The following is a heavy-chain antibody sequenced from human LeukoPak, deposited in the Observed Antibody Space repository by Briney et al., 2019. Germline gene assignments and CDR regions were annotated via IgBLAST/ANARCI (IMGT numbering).Heavy chain of an antibody. Sequence: GGSLRLSRAASGFAFSSYAMHWVRQAPGKGLEWVAVISYDGSNKYYADSVKGRFTISRDNSKNTLYLQMNSLRAEDTAVYYCASGDEPWGQGTLVTVSS. CDR2: ISYDGSNK. CDR1: GFAFSSYA. CDR3: ASGDEP. J-gene: IGHJ5*02. V-gene: IGHV3-30-3*01. D-gene: IGHD7-27*01.